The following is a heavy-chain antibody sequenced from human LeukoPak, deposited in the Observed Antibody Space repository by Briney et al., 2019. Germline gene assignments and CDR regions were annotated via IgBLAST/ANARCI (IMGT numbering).Heavy chain of an antibody. J-gene: IGHJ6*02. CDR2: INKDESEK. V-gene: IGHV3-7*03. Sequence: PGGSLRLSCLGSGFIFGSYWMSWDRQAPGKGPEWVANINKDESEKYYVDSVKGRFTISRDTAKNSLYLQMNHLRVEDTALYYCARNNDMDVWGQGTTVIVSS. CDR3: ARNNDMDV. D-gene: IGHD1/OR15-1a*01. CDR1: GFIFGSYW.